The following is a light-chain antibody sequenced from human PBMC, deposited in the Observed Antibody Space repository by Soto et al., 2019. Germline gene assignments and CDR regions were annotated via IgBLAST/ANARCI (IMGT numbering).Light chain of an antibody. CDR1: LNVATN. CDR3: HQYNTGLRT. J-gene: IGKJ1*01. V-gene: IGKV3-15*01. Sequence: TVMTQSPATLSMSPGDRAALSCRASLNVATNMAWYQQKPGQAPRLLIYGASIRATGVPARFTGSGSGTELTLTIHNLQSEDFAVYYCHQYNTGLRTFGRGTRVEV. CDR2: GAS.